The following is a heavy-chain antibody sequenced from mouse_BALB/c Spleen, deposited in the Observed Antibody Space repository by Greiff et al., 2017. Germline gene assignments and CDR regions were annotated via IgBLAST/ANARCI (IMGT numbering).Heavy chain of an antibody. CDR1: GYSITSDYA. V-gene: IGHV3-2*02. D-gene: IGHD1-1*01. CDR3: ARYYGSSYAMDY. CDR2: ISYSGST. J-gene: IGHJ4*01. Sequence: DVKLQESGPGLVKPSQSLSLTCTVTGYSITSDYAWNWIRQFPGNKLEWMGYISYSGSTSYNPSLKSRISITRDTSKNQFFLQLNSVTTEDTATYYCARYYGSSYAMDYWGQGTSVTVSS.